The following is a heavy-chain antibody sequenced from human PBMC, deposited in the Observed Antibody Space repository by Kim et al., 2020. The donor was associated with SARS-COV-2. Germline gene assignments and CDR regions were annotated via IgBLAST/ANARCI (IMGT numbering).Heavy chain of an antibody. D-gene: IGHD5-18*01. CDR1: GGSISSQY. CDR2: MHISGAT. V-gene: IGHV4-4*07. J-gene: IGHJ4*02. Sequence: SETLSLTCTVSGGSISSQYWNWIRQPAGKGLEWIARMHISGATNDNPSLRSRLTISGDKSKNQFFLKLTSVTAADTAVYYCARDAGHEGYSYGAFDYWGQGILVTVS. CDR3: ARDAGHEGYSYGAFDY.